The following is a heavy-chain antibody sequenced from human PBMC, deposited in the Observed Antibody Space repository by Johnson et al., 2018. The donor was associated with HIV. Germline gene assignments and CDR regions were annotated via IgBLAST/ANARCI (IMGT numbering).Heavy chain of an antibody. CDR3: ARVYYYDNKDGFDI. Sequence: VQLVESGGGLVKPGGSLRLSCAASGFSFSSYAMHWVRQAPGKGLEWVASLSYDGSTKDSADSVKGRFTISRDISKNLLYLQMNSLRTEDTAVYYCARVYYYDNKDGFDIWGQGTTVTVSS. V-gene: IGHV3-30*04. CDR2: LSYDGSTK. D-gene: IGHD3-22*01. J-gene: IGHJ3*02. CDR1: GFSFSSYA.